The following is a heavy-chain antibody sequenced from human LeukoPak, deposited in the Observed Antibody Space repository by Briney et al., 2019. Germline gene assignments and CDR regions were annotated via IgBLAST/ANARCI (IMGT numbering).Heavy chain of an antibody. CDR3: ARESPLSDYDSSGLSR. Sequence: PGGSLSLSCAASGFTFSSYELKGSRRPPGRGRVGFFYISCSGSTIYYADSVKGRFTISRDNAKNSLYLQMNSLRAEDTAVYYCARESPLSDYDSSGLSRWGQGTLVTVSS. J-gene: IGHJ4*02. D-gene: IGHD3-22*01. V-gene: IGHV3-48*03. CDR2: ISCSGSTI. CDR1: GFTFSSYE.